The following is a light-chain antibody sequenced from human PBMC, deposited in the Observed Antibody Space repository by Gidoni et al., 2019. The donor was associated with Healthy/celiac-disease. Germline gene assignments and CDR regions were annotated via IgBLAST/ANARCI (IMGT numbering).Light chain of an antibody. Sequence: SGKTQSPASLSASVGDRVTITCRASQSISSYLDWYQQKPGKAPKLLIYAASSSQSGVPSRFSGSGSGTDFTLTISSLQPEDFATYYCQQRYSTPRTFGQGTKVEIK. CDR2: AAS. J-gene: IGKJ1*01. CDR1: QSISSY. CDR3: QQRYSTPRT. V-gene: IGKV1-39*01.